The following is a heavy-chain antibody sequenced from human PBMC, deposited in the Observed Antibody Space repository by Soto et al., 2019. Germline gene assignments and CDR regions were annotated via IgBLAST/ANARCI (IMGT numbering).Heavy chain of an antibody. J-gene: IGHJ4*02. D-gene: IGHD1-26*01. Sequence: RGSLRLSCAPSGFTFGSYWMSWVRQAPGKGLEWVANIKQDGSEKYYVDSVKGRFTISRDNAKNSLYLQMNSLRAEDTAVYYCARTPADSGSYYFDYWGQGTLVTVSS. CDR2: IKQDGSEK. V-gene: IGHV3-7*01. CDR3: ARTPADSGSYYFDY. CDR1: GFTFGSYW.